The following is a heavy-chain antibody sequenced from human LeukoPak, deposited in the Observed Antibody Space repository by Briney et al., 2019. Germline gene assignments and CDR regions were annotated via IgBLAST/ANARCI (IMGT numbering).Heavy chain of an antibody. CDR1: GGSISSYY. CDR3: ARSPYRYFDG. D-gene: IGHD3-16*02. V-gene: IGHV4-59*01. J-gene: IGHJ4*02. CDR2: IYYSGST. Sequence: SETLSLTCTVSGGSISSYYWSWIRQPPGKGLEWIGYIYYSGSTNYNPSLKSRVTISVDTSKNQFSLKLSSVTAADTAVYYCARSPYRYFDGWGQGTLVTVSS.